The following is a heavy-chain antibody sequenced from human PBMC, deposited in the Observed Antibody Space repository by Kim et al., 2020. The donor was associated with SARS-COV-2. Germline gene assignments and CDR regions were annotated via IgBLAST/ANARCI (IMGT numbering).Heavy chain of an antibody. Sequence: GGSLRLSCAASGFTFSSYAMSWVRQAPGKGLEWVSAISGSGGSTYYADSVKGRFTISRDNSKNTLYLQMNSLRAEDTAVYYCAKDPAVEYSSDEWDNWFDPWGQGTLVTVSS. CDR1: GFTFSSYA. CDR3: AKDPAVEYSSDEWDNWFDP. CDR2: ISGSGGST. V-gene: IGHV3-23*01. J-gene: IGHJ5*02. D-gene: IGHD6-19*01.